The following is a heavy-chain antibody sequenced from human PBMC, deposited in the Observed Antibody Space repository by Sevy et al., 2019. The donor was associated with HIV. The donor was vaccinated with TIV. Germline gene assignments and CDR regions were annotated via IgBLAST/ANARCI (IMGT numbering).Heavy chain of an antibody. J-gene: IGHJ5*02. CDR1: GYTFNNAW. CDR3: TGATVFGATWFDP. V-gene: IGHV3-15*01. Sequence: GRSLRLSCAASGYTFNNAWMSWVRQAPGKGLEWLGRIKSKTDGGSAEYASPVKGRFTISRDDSKSTLYLQMNRLRTEDTGVYYCTGATVFGATWFDPWGQGALVTVSS. D-gene: IGHD3-3*01. CDR2: IKSKTDGGSA.